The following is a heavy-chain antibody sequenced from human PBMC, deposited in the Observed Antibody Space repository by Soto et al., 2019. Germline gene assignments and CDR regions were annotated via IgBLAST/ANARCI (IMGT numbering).Heavy chain of an antibody. V-gene: IGHV4-34*01. J-gene: IGHJ6*03. CDR3: ARGNIVVVPAAMVYYYMDV. Sequence: SETLSLTCAVYGGSFSGYYWSWIRQPPGKGLEWIGEINHSGSTNYNPSLKSRVTISVDTSKNQFSLKLSSVTAADTAVYYCARGNIVVVPAAMVYYYMDVWGKGTTVTVS. CDR2: INHSGST. CDR1: GGSFSGYY. D-gene: IGHD2-2*01.